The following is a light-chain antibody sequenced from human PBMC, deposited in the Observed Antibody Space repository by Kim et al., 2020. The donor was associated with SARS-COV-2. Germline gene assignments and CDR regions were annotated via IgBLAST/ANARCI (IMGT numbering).Light chain of an antibody. CDR2: DAS. V-gene: IGKV1-5*01. Sequence: ASVGDRVTITCGASQSISSWLAWYQQKPGKAPILLIYDASSLESGVPSRFSGSGSGTEFTLTITSLQPDDVATYYCLQYNTYSRDFGQGTKVDIK. J-gene: IGKJ1*01. CDR1: QSISSW. CDR3: LQYNTYSRD.